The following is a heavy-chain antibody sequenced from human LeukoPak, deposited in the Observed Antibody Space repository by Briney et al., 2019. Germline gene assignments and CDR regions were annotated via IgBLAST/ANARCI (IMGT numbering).Heavy chain of an antibody. V-gene: IGHV1-2*02. CDR3: ARDPLTVQPLNWFDP. CDR2: INPNSGGT. CDR1: GGTFSSYA. D-gene: IGHD1-1*01. J-gene: IGHJ5*02. Sequence: ASVKVSCKASGGTFSSYAISWVRQAPGQGLEWMGWINPNSGGTNYAQKFQGRVTMTRDTSISTAYMELSRLRSDDTAVYYCARDPLTVQPLNWFDPWGQGTLVTVSS.